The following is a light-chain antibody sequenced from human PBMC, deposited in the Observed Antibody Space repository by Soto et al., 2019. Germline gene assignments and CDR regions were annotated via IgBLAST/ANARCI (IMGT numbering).Light chain of an antibody. V-gene: IGKV1-5*03. Sequence: DIQMTQSPSTLSASVGDRVTITCRASQSISSWLAWYQQKPGKAPKLLIYKASSLESGVPSRFSGSGYGTDFTLTISSLQPDDFAPYYCQQYNSYSYTFGQGTKLEIK. CDR2: KAS. J-gene: IGKJ2*01. CDR1: QSISSW. CDR3: QQYNSYSYT.